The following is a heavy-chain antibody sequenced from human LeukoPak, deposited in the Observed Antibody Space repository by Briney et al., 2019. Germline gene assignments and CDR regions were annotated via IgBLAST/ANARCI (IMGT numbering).Heavy chain of an antibody. J-gene: IGHJ3*02. CDR3: ARGAAADAFDI. V-gene: IGHV4-59*01. CDR1: GGSISSYY. D-gene: IGHD6-13*01. Sequence: SETLSLTCTVSGGSISSYYWSWIRQPPGKGLEWIGYIYYSGSTNYNPSLKSRVTISVDTSKNQFSLKLSSVTAADTAVYYCARGAAADAFDIWGQGTMVTVSS. CDR2: IYYSGST.